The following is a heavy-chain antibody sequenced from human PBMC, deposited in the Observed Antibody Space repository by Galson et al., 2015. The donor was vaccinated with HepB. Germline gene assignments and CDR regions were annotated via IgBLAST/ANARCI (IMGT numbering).Heavy chain of an antibody. Sequence: SLRLSCAASGFTFGSYSMSWVRQAPGKGLERVSGISGSSGDHKYYADPVQGRFTISRDNSKNTLYLQMNSLRAEDTAVYFCARPSCSSAICYSQNPLGVWGQGTTVTVSS. J-gene: IGHJ6*02. CDR2: ISGSSGDHK. D-gene: IGHD2-15*01. V-gene: IGHV3-23*01. CDR1: GFTFGSYS. CDR3: ARPSCSSAICYSQNPLGV.